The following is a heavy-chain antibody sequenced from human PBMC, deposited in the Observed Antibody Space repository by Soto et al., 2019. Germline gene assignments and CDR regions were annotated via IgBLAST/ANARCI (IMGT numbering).Heavy chain of an antibody. D-gene: IGHD3-3*01. CDR3: AKDYVLEWLRYYYGMDV. Sequence: QVQLVESGGGVVQPGRSLRLSCAASGFAFSTYGMHWVRQAPGKGLEWVAVISYDGSNKYYTDSVKGRFTISRDTSKNTLFLQMNSLRAEDTVVYYCAKDYVLEWLRYYYGMDVWGQGTSVTVSS. CDR1: GFAFSTYG. CDR2: ISYDGSNK. V-gene: IGHV3-30*18. J-gene: IGHJ6*02.